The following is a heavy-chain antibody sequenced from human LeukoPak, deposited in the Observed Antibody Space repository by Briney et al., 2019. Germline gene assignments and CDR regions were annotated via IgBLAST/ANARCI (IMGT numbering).Heavy chain of an antibody. D-gene: IGHD2/OR15-2a*01. CDR1: GGSFRGYS. V-gene: IGHV4-34*01. Sequence: SETLSSTCAAYGGSFRGYSWSWIRQPPGKGLKWMGEINHSGSTNYNPSLKSRVTISVDTSKNQFSLKLSSVTAADTAVYYCARVSSGRDLYYYYYYMDVWGKGTTVTVSS. CDR3: ARVSSGRDLYYYYYYMDV. J-gene: IGHJ6*03. CDR2: INHSGST.